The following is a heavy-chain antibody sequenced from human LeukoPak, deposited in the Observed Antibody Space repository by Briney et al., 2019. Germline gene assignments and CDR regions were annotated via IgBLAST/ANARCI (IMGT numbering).Heavy chain of an antibody. V-gene: IGHV3-30*03. CDR1: GVTFSSYG. D-gene: IGHD5-12*01. Sequence: KSGGSPRLSCAASGVTFSSYGMHWVRQAPGKGLEWVALISSDGNDKLYGDSVKGRFTISRDDSKSTLYLQMNSLRAEDTAVYYCTTKVIRGNSGDDYDDWGQGTLVTVSS. CDR2: ISSDGNDK. CDR3: TTKVIRGNSGDDYDD. J-gene: IGHJ4*02.